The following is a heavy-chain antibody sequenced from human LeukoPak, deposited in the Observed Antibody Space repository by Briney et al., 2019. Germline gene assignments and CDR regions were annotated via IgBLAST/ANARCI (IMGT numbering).Heavy chain of an antibody. V-gene: IGHV4-61*08. J-gene: IGHJ4*02. CDR1: GDSVSSADSY. CDR3: ARDHYDSSGYYYGFDY. Sequence: SETLSLTCTVSGDSVSSADSYWSWIRQSPGKGLEWIGYINNGGTTNYNPSLKSRVTISVDTSRNQFSLRLTSVTAADTAVYYCARDHYDSSGYYYGFDYWGQGTLVTVSS. D-gene: IGHD3-22*01. CDR2: INNGGTT.